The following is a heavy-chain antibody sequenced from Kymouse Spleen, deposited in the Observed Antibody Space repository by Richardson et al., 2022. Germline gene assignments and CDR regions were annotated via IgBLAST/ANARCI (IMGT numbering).Heavy chain of an antibody. CDR1: GGSISSSSYY. J-gene: IGHJ6*02. CDR2: IYYSGST. CDR3: ARHGYNWNSRRYYYYGMDV. V-gene: IGHV4-39*01. D-gene: IGHD1-7*01. Sequence: QLQLQESGPGLVKPSETLSLTCTVSGGSISSSSYYWGWIRQPPGKGLEWIGSIYYSGSTYYNPSLKSRVTISVDTSKNQFSLKLSSVTAADTAVYYCARHGYNWNSRRYYYYGMDVWGQGTTVTVSS.